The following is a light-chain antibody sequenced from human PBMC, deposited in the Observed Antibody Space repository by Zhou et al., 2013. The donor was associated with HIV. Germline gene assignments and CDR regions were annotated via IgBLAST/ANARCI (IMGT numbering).Light chain of an antibody. CDR3: QQNNDRPRT. CDR2: GAS. J-gene: IGKJ2*01. Sequence: EIVLTQSPGSLSLSPGERATLSCRASQSVGSSYLAWYQQRPGQAPRLLIYGASTRAAGIPARFSGSGSGTEFTLTISSMQSEDFAVYYCQQNNDRPRTFGQGTKLEIK. V-gene: IGKV3-15*01. CDR1: QSVGSSY.